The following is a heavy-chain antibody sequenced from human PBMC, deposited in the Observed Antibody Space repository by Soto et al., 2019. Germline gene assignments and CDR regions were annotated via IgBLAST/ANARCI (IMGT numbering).Heavy chain of an antibody. V-gene: IGHV3-15*01. J-gene: IGHJ4*02. D-gene: IGHD2-15*01. CDR2: IKSKTDGGAT. Sequence: EVQLVESGGGLVKPGGSLRLSCAASEFTFSNAWMSWVRQAPGKGLEWVGRIKSKTDGGATDYAAPVKGRFTISRDDSNNTLSLQMNSLKTEDTAVYYCTTVTVVDVHSAYWGQGTLVIVSS. CDR3: TTVTVVDVHSAY. CDR1: EFTFSNAW.